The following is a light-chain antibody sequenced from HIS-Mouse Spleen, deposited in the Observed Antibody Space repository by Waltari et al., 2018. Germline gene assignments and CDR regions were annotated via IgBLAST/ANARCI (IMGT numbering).Light chain of an antibody. Sequence: QSALTQPRSVSGSPGQSVTISCSGTSSDVGGYTYVSWYQQHPGNAPTLMIYDVSKRPAGVPDRFSGSTSGHAASRTISGLQAEDEADYYCCSYAGSYTWVFGGGTKLTV. CDR1: SSDVGGYTY. CDR3: CSYAGSYTWV. CDR2: DVS. V-gene: IGLV2-11*01. J-gene: IGLJ3*02.